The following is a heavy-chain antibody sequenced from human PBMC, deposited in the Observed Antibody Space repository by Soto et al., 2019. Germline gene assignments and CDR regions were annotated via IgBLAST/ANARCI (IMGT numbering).Heavy chain of an antibody. D-gene: IGHD4-17*01. J-gene: IGHJ3*02. CDR2: IYWDDDK. CDR1: GFSLATSGEG. V-gene: IGHV2-5*02. CDR3: AHRRAVTNAFDI. Sequence: SGPTLVNPTQTLTLTCTFSGFSLATSGEGVGWIRQPPGKALECLALIYWDDDKRYSPSLKSRLTITKDTSKNQEVLTMTNMDPVDTATYYCAHRRAVTNAFDIWGQGTMVTVSS.